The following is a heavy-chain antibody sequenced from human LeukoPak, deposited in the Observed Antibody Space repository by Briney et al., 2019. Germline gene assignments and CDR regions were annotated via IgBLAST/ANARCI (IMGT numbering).Heavy chain of an antibody. V-gene: IGHV4-59*08. CDR2: VHYSGST. CDR1: GDSISGYY. CDR3: ARHSSLQGYYFNY. D-gene: IGHD6-6*01. J-gene: IGHJ4*02. Sequence: SETLSLTCTVSGDSISGYYWSWIRQPPGKGLEWIGNVHYSGSTTYHPSLQSRVTISVDTSKKQFSLKLRSVTAADSAVYYCARHSSLQGYYFNYWGRGALVTVSS.